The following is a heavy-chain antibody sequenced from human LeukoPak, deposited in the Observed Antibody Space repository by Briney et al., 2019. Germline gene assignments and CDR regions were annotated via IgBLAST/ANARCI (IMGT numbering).Heavy chain of an antibody. J-gene: IGHJ4*02. CDR1: GFTFGDYA. D-gene: IGHD3-10*01. CDR3: SRSLGFGELGGSGY. Sequence: GGSLRLSCTASGFTFGDYAMSWVRQAPGEGLEWVGFIRSKAYGGTTEYAASVTGRFTISRDDSKSIAYLQMNSLKTEDTAVYYCSRSLGFGELGGSGYWGQGTLVTVSS. CDR2: IRSKAYGGTT. V-gene: IGHV3-49*04.